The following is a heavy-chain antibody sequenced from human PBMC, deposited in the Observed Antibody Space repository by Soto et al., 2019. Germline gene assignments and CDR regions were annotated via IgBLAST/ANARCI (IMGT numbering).Heavy chain of an antibody. D-gene: IGHD3-3*01. CDR2: ISSSSSYI. Sequence: EVQLVESGGGLVKPGGSLRLSWAASGFTFSSYSMNWVRQAPGKGLEWVSSISSSSSYIYYADSVKGRFTISRDNAKNSLYLQMNSLRAEDTAVYYCARGLAYYAFWSGWDGWGKGTTVTVSS. V-gene: IGHV3-21*01. CDR1: GFTFSSYS. CDR3: ARGLAYYAFWSGWDG. J-gene: IGHJ6*04.